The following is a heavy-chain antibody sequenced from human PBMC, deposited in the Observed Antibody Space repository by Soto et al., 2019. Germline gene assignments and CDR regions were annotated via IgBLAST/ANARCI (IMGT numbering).Heavy chain of an antibody. J-gene: IGHJ5*02. V-gene: IGHV3-48*02. CDR1: GFTFSSYI. CDR3: ARESRFLEWLSLNWFDP. CDR2: ISSSSSTI. D-gene: IGHD3-3*01. Sequence: PGGSLRLSCAASGFTFSSYIMNWVRQAPGKGLEWVSYISSSSSTIYYADSVKGRFTISRDNAKNSLYLQMNSLRDEDTAVYYCARESRFLEWLSLNWFDPWGQGTLVTVSS.